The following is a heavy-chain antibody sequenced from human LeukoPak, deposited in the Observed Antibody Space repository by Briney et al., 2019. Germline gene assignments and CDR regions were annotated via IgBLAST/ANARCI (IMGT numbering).Heavy chain of an antibody. CDR3: ARGTVGYCSGGSCQRWFDP. CDR2: IHTSGST. CDR1: GGSITSYY. J-gene: IGHJ5*02. V-gene: IGHV4-4*07. D-gene: IGHD2-15*01. Sequence: SEALSLTCTVSGGSITSYYWSWIRQPAGKGLEWIGLIHTSGSTNYNPSLKSRVTMSVDTSKNQFSLNLISVTAADTAVYYCARGTVGYCSGGSCQRWFDPWGQGTLVTVSS.